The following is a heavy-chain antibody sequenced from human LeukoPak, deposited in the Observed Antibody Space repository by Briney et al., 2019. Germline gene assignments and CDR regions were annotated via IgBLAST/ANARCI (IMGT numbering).Heavy chain of an antibody. CDR3: ASVDTAMVWSYYFDY. V-gene: IGHV1-69*05. J-gene: IGHJ4*02. CDR1: GGTFSSYA. Sequence: ASVKVSCKASGGTFSSYAISWVRQASGQGLEWMGGIIPIFGTANYAQKFQGGVTITTDESTSTAYMELSSLRSEDTAVYYCASVDTAMVWSYYFDYWGQGTLVTVSS. D-gene: IGHD5-18*01. CDR2: IIPIFGTA.